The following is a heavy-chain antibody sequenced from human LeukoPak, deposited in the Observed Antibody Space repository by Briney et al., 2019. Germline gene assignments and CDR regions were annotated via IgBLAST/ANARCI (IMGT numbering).Heavy chain of an antibody. V-gene: IGHV1-24*01. CDR1: GYTLTELS. J-gene: IGHJ6*02. CDR3: ATDSTRSRDYYYYGMDV. Sequence: ASVKVSCKASGYTLTELSMHWVRQAPGKGLEWMGGFDPEDGETIYAQKFQGRVTMTEDTSTDTAYMELSSLRSEDTAVYYCATDSTRSRDYYYYGMDVWGQGTTVTVSS. CDR2: FDPEDGET. D-gene: IGHD1-26*01.